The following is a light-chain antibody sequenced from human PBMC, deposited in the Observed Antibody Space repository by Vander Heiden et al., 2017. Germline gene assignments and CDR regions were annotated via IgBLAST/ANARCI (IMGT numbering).Light chain of an antibody. V-gene: IGKV1-5*03. J-gene: IGKJ2*01. CDR2: KTS. CDR1: QSISSW. CDR3: QQYNTSPYT. Sequence: DIQITQSPSTLSASVGDRVTITCRASQSISSWLAWYQQRPGKAPKVLIFKTSTLEGGVPSRFSGSGSGTEFALSISSLQPDDSATYYCQQYNTSPYTFGQGTKLEIK.